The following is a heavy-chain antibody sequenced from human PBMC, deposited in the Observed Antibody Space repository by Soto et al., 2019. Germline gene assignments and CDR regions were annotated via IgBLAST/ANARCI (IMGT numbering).Heavy chain of an antibody. CDR1: GGSISSGGSS. D-gene: IGHD2-15*01. Sequence: SDTLSLTCAVSGGSISSGGSSWSWIRQPPGKGLEWIGYIYHSGSTYYNPSLKSRVTILVDRSKNQFSLKLSSVTAADTAVYYCARGEVVALGYWGQGTLVTVSS. J-gene: IGHJ4*02. V-gene: IGHV4-30-2*01. CDR2: IYHSGST. CDR3: ARGEVVALGY.